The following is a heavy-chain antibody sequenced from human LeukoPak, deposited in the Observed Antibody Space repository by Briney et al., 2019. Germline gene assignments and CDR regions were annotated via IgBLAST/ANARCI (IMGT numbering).Heavy chain of an antibody. CDR2: IWYDGSNK. CDR3: ARDLFRYGAYYYDSSGNWFDP. J-gene: IGHJ5*02. Sequence: GSLRLSCAASGFTFSSYGMHWVRQAPGKGLEWVAVIWYDGSNKYYADSVKGRFTISRDNSKNTLYLQMNSLRAEDTAVYYCARDLFRYGAYYYDSSGNWFDPWGQGTLVTVSS. CDR1: GFTFSSYG. D-gene: IGHD3-22*01. V-gene: IGHV3-33*01.